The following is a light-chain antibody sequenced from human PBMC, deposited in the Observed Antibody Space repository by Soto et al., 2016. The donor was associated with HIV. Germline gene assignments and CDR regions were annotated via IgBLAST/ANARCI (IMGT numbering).Light chain of an antibody. CDR3: QAWDSSTVL. CDR1: KLGDKY. J-gene: IGLJ2*01. Sequence: SYELTRPPSVSVSPGHTASITCSGDKLGDKYACWYQQKPGQSPVLVIYQDTKRPSGIPERFSGSNSGNTATLTISGTQAMDEADYYCQAWDSSTVLFGGGTKLTVL. V-gene: IGLV3-1*01. CDR2: QDT.